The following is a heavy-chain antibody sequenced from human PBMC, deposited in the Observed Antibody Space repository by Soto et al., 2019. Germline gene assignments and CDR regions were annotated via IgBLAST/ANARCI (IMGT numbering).Heavy chain of an antibody. CDR2: IDQMGST. D-gene: IGHD4-17*01. Sequence: PSETLSLTCGVFGGSFSLYYWGWIRQPPGKGLEWTGEIDQMGSTNYTPSLKSRVTISVDTYKNPFSLKLSSVTAADTAVYPCARGPSSRAVTRYFDYWGQGTLVTAPQ. V-gene: IGHV4-34*01. J-gene: IGHJ4*02. CDR1: GGSFSLYY. CDR3: ARGPSSRAVTRYFDY.